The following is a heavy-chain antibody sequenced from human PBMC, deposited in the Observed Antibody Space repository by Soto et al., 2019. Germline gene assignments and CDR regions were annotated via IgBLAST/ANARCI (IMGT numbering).Heavy chain of an antibody. D-gene: IGHD1-1*01. CDR1: GGTFSSYA. CDR2: IIPIFGTA. CDR3: ARAGPKSGTTRYYYYGMDV. J-gene: IGHJ6*02. V-gene: IGHV1-69*13. Sequence: SVKVSCKASGGTFSSYAISWVRQAPGQGLEWMGGIIPIFGTANYAQKFQGRVTITADESTSTAYMELSSLRSEDTAVYYCARAGPKSGTTRYYYYGMDVWGQGTTVTVSS.